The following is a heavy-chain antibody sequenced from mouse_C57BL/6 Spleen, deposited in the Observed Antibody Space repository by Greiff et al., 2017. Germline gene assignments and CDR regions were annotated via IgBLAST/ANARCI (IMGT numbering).Heavy chain of an antibody. V-gene: IGHV3-6*01. CDR1: GYSITSGYY. J-gene: IGHJ3*01. D-gene: IGHD1-1*01. Sequence: VQLKESGPGLVKPSQSLSLTCSVTGYSITSGYYWNWIRQFPGNKLEWMGYISYDGSNNYNPSLKNRISITRDTSKNQFFLKLNSVATEDTATYYCAREGGYYYGGRFAYWGQGTLVTVSA. CDR3: AREGGYYYGGRFAY. CDR2: ISYDGSN.